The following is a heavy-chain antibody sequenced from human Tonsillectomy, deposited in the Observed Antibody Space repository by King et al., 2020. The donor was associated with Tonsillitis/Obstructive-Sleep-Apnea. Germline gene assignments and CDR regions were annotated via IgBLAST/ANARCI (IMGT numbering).Heavy chain of an antibody. V-gene: IGHV7-4-1*02. CDR1: GYTFTTYA. J-gene: IGHJ6*03. CDR2: INTYTGNP. CDR3: ARGSCSGGKCYVDYYYMDV. Sequence: QLVQSGSELKKPGASVKVSCKASGYTFTTYAMNWVRQAPGQGLEWMGWINTYTGNPTYAQGFTGRFVFSLDTSVSTASLQISGLKAEDTAVYYCARGSCSGGKCYVDYYYMDVWGKGTTVTVSS. D-gene: IGHD2-15*01.